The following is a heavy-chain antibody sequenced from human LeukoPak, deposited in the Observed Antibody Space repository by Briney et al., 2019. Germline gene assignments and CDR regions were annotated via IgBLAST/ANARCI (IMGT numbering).Heavy chain of an antibody. V-gene: IGHV4-4*07. D-gene: IGHD3-3*01. CDR1: GGSISSYY. CDR2: IYTSGST. J-gene: IGHJ4*02. Sequence: MASETLSLTCTVSGGSISSYYWSWIRQPAGKGLEWSGRIYTSGSTNYNPSLKSRVTMSVDTSKNQFSLKLSSVTAADTAVYYCARDWTFWSGYYKDGSGNNFDYWGQGTLVTVSS. CDR3: ARDWTFWSGYYKDGSGNNFDY.